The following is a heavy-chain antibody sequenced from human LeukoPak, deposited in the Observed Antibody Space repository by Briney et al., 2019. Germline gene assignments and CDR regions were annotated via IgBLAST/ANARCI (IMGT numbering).Heavy chain of an antibody. CDR3: ARARRIVVVPAAPDYYMDV. CDR1: GHTFTSYD. D-gene: IGHD2-2*01. CDR2: MNPNSGNT. V-gene: IGHV1-8*03. Sequence: ASVKVSCKASGHTFTSYDINWVRQATGQGLEWMGWMNPNSGNTGYAQKFQGRVTITRNTSVSTAYMELSSLRSEDTAVYYCARARRIVVVPAAPDYYMDVWGKGTTVTVSS. J-gene: IGHJ6*03.